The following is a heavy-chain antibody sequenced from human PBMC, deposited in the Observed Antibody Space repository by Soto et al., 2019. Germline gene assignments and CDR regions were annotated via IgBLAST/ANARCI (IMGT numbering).Heavy chain of an antibody. D-gene: IGHD6-6*01. V-gene: IGHV3-11*01. CDR1: GFTFSDYY. CDR2: ISSSGSTI. CDR3: ARVKSYSSSVRGHFDY. J-gene: IGHJ4*02. Sequence: GSLRLSCAASGFTFSDYYMSWIRQAPGKGLEWVSYISSSGSTIYYADSVKGRFTISRDNAKNSLYLQMNSLRAEDTAVYYCARVKSYSSSVRGHFDYWGQGTLVTVSS.